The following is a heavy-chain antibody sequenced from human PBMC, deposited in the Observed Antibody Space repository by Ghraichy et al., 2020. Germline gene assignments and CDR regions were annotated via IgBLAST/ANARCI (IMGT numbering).Heavy chain of an antibody. J-gene: IGHJ4*02. CDR2: ISAYNGNT. CDR1: GYTFTSYG. Sequence: ASVKVSCKASGYTFTSYGISWVRQAPGQGLEWMGWISAYNGNTNYAQKLQGRVTMTTDTSTSTAYMELRSLRSDDTAVYYCARAFRYSRPTGGTRKFDYWGQGTLVTVSS. V-gene: IGHV1-18*04. D-gene: IGHD6-13*01. CDR3: ARAFRYSRPTGGTRKFDY.